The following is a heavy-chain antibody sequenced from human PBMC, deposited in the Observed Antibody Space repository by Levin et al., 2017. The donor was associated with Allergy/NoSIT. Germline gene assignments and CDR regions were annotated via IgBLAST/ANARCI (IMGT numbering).Heavy chain of an antibody. V-gene: IGHV3-7*01. CDR3: ARDSAYTIPYAMDV. D-gene: IGHD2-2*02. CDR2: IKEDGSEK. Sequence: GESLKISCAASGFTFSRYWMTWVRQAPGKGLEWVANIKEDGSEKYYVDSVRGRFTISRDNAKNLVYLQMSSLRGEDTAMYYCARDSAYTIPYAMDVWGQGTTVTVSS. J-gene: IGHJ6*02. CDR1: GFTFSRYW.